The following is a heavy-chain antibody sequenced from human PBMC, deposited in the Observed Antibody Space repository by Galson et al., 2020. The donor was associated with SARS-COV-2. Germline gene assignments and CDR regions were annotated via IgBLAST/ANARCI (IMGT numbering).Heavy chain of an antibody. J-gene: IGHJ4*02. Sequence: SETLSLTCTVSGGSISSSSYYWGWIRQPPGKGLEWIGSIYYSGSTYYNPSLKSRVTISVDTSKNQFSLKLSSVTAADTAVYYCAGRGVGGDYGGNSDYFDYWGQGTLVTVSS. CDR1: GGSISSSSYY. V-gene: IGHV4-39*01. CDR3: AGRGVGGDYGGNSDYFDY. CDR2: IYYSGST. D-gene: IGHD4-17*01.